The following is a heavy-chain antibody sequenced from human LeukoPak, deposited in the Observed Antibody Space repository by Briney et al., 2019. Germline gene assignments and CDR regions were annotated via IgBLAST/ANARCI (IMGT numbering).Heavy chain of an antibody. J-gene: IGHJ4*02. CDR1: GYSISSGYY. CDR3: ARVAQFGGSGYLIDY. CDR2: IYHSGST. Sequence: SETLSLTCAVSGYSISSGYYWSWIRQPPGKGLGWIGSIYHSGSTYYNPSLKSRVTISVDTSKNQFSLKLSSVTAADTAVYYCARVAQFGGSGYLIDYWGQGTLVTVSS. D-gene: IGHD3-22*01. V-gene: IGHV4-38-2*01.